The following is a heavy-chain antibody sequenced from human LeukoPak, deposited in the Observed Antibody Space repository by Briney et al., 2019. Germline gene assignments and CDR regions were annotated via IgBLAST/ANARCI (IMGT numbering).Heavy chain of an antibody. CDR2: IYYSGST. V-gene: IGHV4-31*11. J-gene: IGHJ5*02. CDR1: GGSISSGGYY. Sequence: SETLSLTCGVSGGSISSGGYYWSWIRQHPGKGLEWIGYIYYSGSTYYNPSLKSRVTISVDTSKNQFSLKLSSVTAADTAVYYCAREGTYNWFDPWGQGTLVTVSS. CDR3: AREGTYNWFDP.